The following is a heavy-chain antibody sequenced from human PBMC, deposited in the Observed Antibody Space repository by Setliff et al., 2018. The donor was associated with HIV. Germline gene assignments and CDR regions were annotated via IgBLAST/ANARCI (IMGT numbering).Heavy chain of an antibody. V-gene: IGHV4-59*12. Sequence: PSETLSLTCSISGGSISFYYWNWLRQTPGKGLEWIAYTFDNGNTHYNPSLKSRVTMSVDASKNLVSLNLNSVTAADTAIYYCARGVARQVVIDRWFDPWGQGTPVTVSS. CDR2: TFDNGNT. D-gene: IGHD2-21*01. CDR3: ARGVARQVVIDRWFDP. CDR1: GGSISFYY. J-gene: IGHJ5*02.